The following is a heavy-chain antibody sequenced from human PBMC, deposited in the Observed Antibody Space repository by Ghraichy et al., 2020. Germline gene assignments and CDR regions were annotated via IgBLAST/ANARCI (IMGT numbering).Heavy chain of an antibody. CDR2: IKHDGSER. CDR3: ARDLIGDVGVVTTASHGDS. J-gene: IGHJ4*02. V-gene: IGHV3-7*03. Sequence: GGSLRLSCATSGFTFRNYWMSWVRQAPGKGLEWVANIKHDGSERFSADSVKGRFTISRDNAKNSLYLQMDRLRAEDTAVYYCARDLIGDVGVVTTASHGDSWGQGTLVIVSS. CDR1: GFTFRNYW. D-gene: IGHD2-2*01.